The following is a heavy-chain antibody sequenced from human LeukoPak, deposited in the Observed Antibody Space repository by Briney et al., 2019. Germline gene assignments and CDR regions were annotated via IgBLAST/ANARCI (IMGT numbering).Heavy chain of an antibody. J-gene: IGHJ4*02. CDR3: TTDPVDSSGYYYFDT. CDR1: GFTFNNAW. CDR2: IKTKRDGATT. D-gene: IGHD3-22*01. Sequence: PGGSLRLSCAASGFTFNNAWMNWGRQAPGKGLEWLGRIKTKRDGATTDYAAPVRGRFTISRDDSKNTVYLQMNSLRSEDTAVYYCTTDPVDSSGYYYFDTWGQGTLVAASS. V-gene: IGHV3-15*01.